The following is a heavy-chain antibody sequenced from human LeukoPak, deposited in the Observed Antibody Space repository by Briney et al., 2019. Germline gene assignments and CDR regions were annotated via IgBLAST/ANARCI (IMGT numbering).Heavy chain of an antibody. CDR2: IRYDGGNK. CDR3: ATGRAARLSPFDY. D-gene: IGHD6-6*01. J-gene: IGHJ4*02. CDR1: GFTFSSYG. Sequence: GGSLRLSCAASGFTFSSYGMHWVRQAPGKGLEWVAFIRYDGGNKYYADSVKGRFTISRDNSKNTLYLQMNSLRAEDTAVYYCATGRAARLSPFDYWGQGTLVTVSS. V-gene: IGHV3-30*02.